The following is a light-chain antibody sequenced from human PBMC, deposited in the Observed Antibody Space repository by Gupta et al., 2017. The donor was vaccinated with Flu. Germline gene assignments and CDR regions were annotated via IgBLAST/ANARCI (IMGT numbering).Light chain of an antibody. CDR3: QQYKNWPPRT. CDR2: GAS. J-gene: IGKJ1*01. CDR1: QSVSSN. V-gene: IGKV3-15*01. Sequence: EIVMTQSPATLSVSPGERATLSCRASQSVSSNLAWYQQKPGQAPRLLIYGASTRDTGIPARFSGSGSGTEFTLTISSRQSEDFAVYYCQQYKNWPPRTFGQGTKVEIK.